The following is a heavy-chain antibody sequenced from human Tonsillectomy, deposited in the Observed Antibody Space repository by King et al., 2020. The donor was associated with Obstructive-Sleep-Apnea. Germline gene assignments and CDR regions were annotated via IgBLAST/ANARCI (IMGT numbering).Heavy chain of an antibody. Sequence: VQLVESGGGVVQPGRSLRLSCAASGFTFSSYAMLWVRQAPGKGLEWVAVISYDGCNKYNADSVKGRFTISRDNSKNTLYLQMNSLRAEDTAVYYCARVTSSSWSTPAGHGGMDVWGQGTTVTVSS. CDR1: GFTFSSYA. D-gene: IGHD6-13*01. CDR2: ISYDGCNK. J-gene: IGHJ6*02. V-gene: IGHV3-30*04. CDR3: ARVTSSSWSTPAGHGGMDV.